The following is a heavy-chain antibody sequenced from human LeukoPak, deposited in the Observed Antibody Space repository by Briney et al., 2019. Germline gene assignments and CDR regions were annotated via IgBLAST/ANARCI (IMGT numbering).Heavy chain of an antibody. V-gene: IGHV4-39*07. J-gene: IGHJ4*02. CDR2: INYSGYT. D-gene: IGHD5-18*01. CDR1: GGSISSSSYY. Sequence: SETLSLTCTVSGGSISSSSYYWGWIRQPPGKGLEWIGSINYSGYTYYSPSLKSRVTISVDTSKNQFSPKLSSVTAADTAVYFCARVGYSYGKYFDYWGQGTLVTVSS. CDR3: ARVGYSYGKYFDY.